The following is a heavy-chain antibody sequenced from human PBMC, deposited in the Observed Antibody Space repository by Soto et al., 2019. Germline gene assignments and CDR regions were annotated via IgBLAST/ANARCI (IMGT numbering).Heavy chain of an antibody. Sequence: HVQLVESVGGVVQPGRSLSLSCAASVCNFRTYGIHWFRQAPGKGLEWVALISKDGSHSYYAHSVKGRFTTSRDNSQNKAFLQVNSLRADDTAVYFCARGTDYADLGNAEYFHPWGQGTLVTVSS. V-gene: IGHV3-30*03. D-gene: IGHD4-17*01. J-gene: IGHJ1*01. CDR2: ISKDGSHS. CDR1: VCNFRTYG. CDR3: ARGTDYADLGNAEYFHP.